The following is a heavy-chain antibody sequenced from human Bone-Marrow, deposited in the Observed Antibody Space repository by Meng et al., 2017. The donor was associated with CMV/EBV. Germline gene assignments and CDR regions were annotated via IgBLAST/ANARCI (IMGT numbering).Heavy chain of an antibody. CDR2: IDSDGSST. V-gene: IGHV3-74*01. J-gene: IGHJ3*02. CDR3: ARMTSRSGTTIGFDI. D-gene: IGHD1/OR15-1a*01. CDR1: GFTLSDYW. Sequence: GGSLRLSCAASGFTLSDYWMYWVRQVPGKGLVWVSRIDSDGSSTVYADFVKGRFTISRDIAKNTVYLQMNSLRAEDTAVYYCARMTSRSGTTIGFDIWGQGTMVTVSS.